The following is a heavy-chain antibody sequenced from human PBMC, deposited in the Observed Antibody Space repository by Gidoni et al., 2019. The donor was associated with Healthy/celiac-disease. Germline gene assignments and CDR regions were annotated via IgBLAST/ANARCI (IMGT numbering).Heavy chain of an antibody. J-gene: IGHJ4*02. CDR2: IWDDGSNK. CDR3: ARGRGMGDTARALAGLAFNY. Sequence: QVQLVESGGGVVKPGRSLRLSCAAAGVTFSSYGLHWVLQAPGKGLEWVAVIWDDGSNKYYADSVKGRFTISRDNSKNTLYLQMNSLRAEGTAVYYCARGRGMGDTARALAGLAFNYWGQGTLVTVSS. CDR1: GVTFSSYG. V-gene: IGHV3-33*01. D-gene: IGHD5-18*01.